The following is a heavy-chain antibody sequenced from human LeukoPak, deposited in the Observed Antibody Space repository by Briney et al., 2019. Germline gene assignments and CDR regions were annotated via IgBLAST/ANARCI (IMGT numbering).Heavy chain of an antibody. CDR1: GFTFSQYW. J-gene: IGHJ4*02. Sequence: PGGSLRLSCAASGFTFSQYWMSWVRQAPGKGLEWVANIRQDGHENYYADSVKGRFSISRDNAENSVFLQMNSLRAEDTAVFYCARDQYDTWSRRGNFDSWGQGTLVIVSS. CDR2: IRQDGHEN. V-gene: IGHV3-7*03. D-gene: IGHD3-3*01. CDR3: ARDQYDTWSRRGNFDS.